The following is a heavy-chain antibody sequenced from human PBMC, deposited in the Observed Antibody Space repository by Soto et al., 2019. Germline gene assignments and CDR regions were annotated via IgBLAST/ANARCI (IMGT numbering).Heavy chain of an antibody. D-gene: IGHD3-22*01. V-gene: IGHV3-30*18. Sequence: RGSLRLSCAASGFTFRSHGLHWVRQAPGKGLDWVSLISYDGSNTYYADSVKGRFTISRDNSKNTLYLQMNSLRVEDTAVYYCAKDGWLDYFDSSGYYYLGYWGQGT. J-gene: IGHJ4*02. CDR3: AKDGWLDYFDSSGYYYLGY. CDR2: ISYDGSNT. CDR1: GFTFRSHG.